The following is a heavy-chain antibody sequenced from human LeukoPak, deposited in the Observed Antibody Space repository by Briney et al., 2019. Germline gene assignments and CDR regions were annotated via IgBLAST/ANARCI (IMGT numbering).Heavy chain of an antibody. D-gene: IGHD3-10*01. CDR1: GGSFSGYY. CDR2: INHSGST. J-gene: IGHJ6*02. Sequence: SETLSLTCAVDGGSFSGYYWSWIRQPPGKGLEWIGEINHSGSTNYNPSLKSRVTILVDTSTNQFSLKLSSVTAADTAVYYCARWRITMVRGRQYYYYYVMDVWGQGTTVTVSS. CDR3: ARWRITMVRGRQYYYYYVMDV. V-gene: IGHV4-34*01.